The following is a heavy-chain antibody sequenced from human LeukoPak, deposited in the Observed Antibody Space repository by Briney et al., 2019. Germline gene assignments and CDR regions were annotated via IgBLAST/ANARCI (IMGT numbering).Heavy chain of an antibody. CDR2: IYPDEYNI. CDR1: GYSFPIYW. J-gene: IGHJ4*02. CDR3: ARPPSRGYSSSFEY. V-gene: IGHV5-51*01. D-gene: IGHD2-2*03. Sequence: GESLKISCKGSGYSFPIYWIAWVRQMPGKGLEWMGIIYPDEYNIRYSPSFQGQVTISADKSITTAYLQWSSLKASDTAMYYCARPPSRGYSSSFEYWGQGTLVTVSS.